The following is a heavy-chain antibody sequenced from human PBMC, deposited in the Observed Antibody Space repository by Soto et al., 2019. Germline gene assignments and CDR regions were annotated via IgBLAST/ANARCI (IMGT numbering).Heavy chain of an antibody. CDR3: ARDDASSSRARALDI. CDR2: ISGDNGDT. V-gene: IGHV1-18*01. J-gene: IGHJ3*02. D-gene: IGHD2-2*01. Sequence: QVQLVQSGPEVKKPGASVKVSCKASGYRFSSYGISWVRQAPGQGLERMGWISGDNGDTNYPQRAQGRVTMTIDKSTSTAYMELRSLRSDDTAVYYCARDDASSSRARALDIWGQATMVNVSS. CDR1: GYRFSSYG.